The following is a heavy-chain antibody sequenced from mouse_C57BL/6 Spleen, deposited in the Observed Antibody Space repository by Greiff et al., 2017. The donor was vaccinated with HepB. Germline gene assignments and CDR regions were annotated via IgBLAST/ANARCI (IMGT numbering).Heavy chain of an antibody. D-gene: IGHD2-4*01. V-gene: IGHV1-54*01. J-gene: IGHJ3*01. Sequence: QVQLQQSGAELVRPGTSVKVSCKASGYAFTNYLIEWVKQRPGQGLEWIGVINPGSGGTNYNEKLKGKATLTADKSSSTAFMQLSSVTSEDSAVYFCAVGDYDEGAYWGQGTLVTVSA. CDR2: INPGSGGT. CDR1: GYAFTNYL. CDR3: AVGDYDEGAY.